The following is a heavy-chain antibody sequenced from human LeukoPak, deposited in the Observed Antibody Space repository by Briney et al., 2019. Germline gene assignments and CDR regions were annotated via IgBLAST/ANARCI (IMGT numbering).Heavy chain of an antibody. V-gene: IGHV3-7*03. J-gene: IGHJ4*02. CDR3: ARAAGFIADFDY. Sequence: GGSLRLSCVVSGFTPSSHWMSWVRQVPGKGLEWVANIKQDGSQKSYVDSVKGRFTISRDNAKNSLYLQMNSLRAEDTAIYYCARAAGFIADFDYWGQGTLVTVSS. D-gene: IGHD6-13*01. CDR2: IKQDGSQK. CDR1: GFTPSSHW.